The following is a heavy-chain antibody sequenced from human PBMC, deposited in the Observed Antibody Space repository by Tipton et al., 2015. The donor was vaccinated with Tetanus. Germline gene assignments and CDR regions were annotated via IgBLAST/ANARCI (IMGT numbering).Heavy chain of an antibody. CDR3: ARTSGYLYSNH. CDR2: IDYFGTT. J-gene: IGHJ1*01. D-gene: IGHD3-3*01. CDR1: GGSISTYH. Sequence: LRLSCTVSGGSISTYHWNWIRQSPGKGLEWIGYIDYFGTTKYNPSLKSRVAMSVDTSKNQLSLKLSSVTSAGTAVYYCARTSGYLYSNHWGQGTLVTVSS. V-gene: IGHV4-59*01.